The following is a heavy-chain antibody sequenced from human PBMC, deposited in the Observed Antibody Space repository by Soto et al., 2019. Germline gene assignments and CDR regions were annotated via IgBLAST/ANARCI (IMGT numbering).Heavy chain of an antibody. V-gene: IGHV1-2*04. CDR1: GYTFTGYY. CDR2: INPNSGGT. Sequence: ASVRVSCKASGYTFTGYYMHWVRQAPGQGLEWMGWINPNSGGTNYAQKFQGWVTMTRDTSISTAYMELSRLRSDDTAVYYCARAGSDYDFWSGYTEYYYGMDVWGQGTTVTVSS. J-gene: IGHJ6*02. CDR3: ARAGSDYDFWSGYTEYYYGMDV. D-gene: IGHD3-3*01.